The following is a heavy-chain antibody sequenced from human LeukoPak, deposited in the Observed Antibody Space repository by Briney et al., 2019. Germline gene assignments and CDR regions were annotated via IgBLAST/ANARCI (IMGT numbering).Heavy chain of an antibody. CDR3: AKAVWYRTSRSHAMAV. Sequence: GGSLRLSCAASGFIFDDYAIHWVRQAPARGLEGVSGVTWNSCIIGYADSVKGRFTIPRDNDKNSLYLHMNSLRAEDTDLYYCAKAVWYRTSRSHAMAVSGQATTVTASS. D-gene: IGHD6-13*01. V-gene: IGHV3-9*01. CDR1: GFIFDDYA. CDR2: VTWNSCII. J-gene: IGHJ6*02.